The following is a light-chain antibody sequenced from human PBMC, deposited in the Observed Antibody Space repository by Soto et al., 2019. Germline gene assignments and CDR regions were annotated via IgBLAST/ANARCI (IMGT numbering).Light chain of an antibody. J-gene: IGKJ5*01. Sequence: ERVITGGRGTLYVTPGERATLSCRASQSVSSNLAWYQQKPGQAPRLLIYGASSRATGIPARFSGSGSGTEFTLTISSLQSEDFAVYYCQQYYDWPITFGQRTRLELK. V-gene: IGKV3-15*01. CDR2: GAS. CDR1: QSVSSN. CDR3: QQYYDWPIT.